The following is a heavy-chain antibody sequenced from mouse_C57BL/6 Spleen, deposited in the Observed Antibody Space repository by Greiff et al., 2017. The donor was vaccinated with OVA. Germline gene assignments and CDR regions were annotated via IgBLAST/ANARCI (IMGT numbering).Heavy chain of an antibody. CDR1: GYTFTDYE. CDR3: TRLWGRGVYYFDY. Sequence: QVQLQQSGAELVRPGASVTLSCKASGYTFTDYEMHWVKQTPVHGLEWIGAIDPETGGTAYNQKFKGKAILTADKSSSTAYMELRSLTSEDSAVYYCTRLWGRGVYYFDYWGQGTTLTVSS. V-gene: IGHV1-15*01. J-gene: IGHJ2*01. CDR2: IDPETGGT.